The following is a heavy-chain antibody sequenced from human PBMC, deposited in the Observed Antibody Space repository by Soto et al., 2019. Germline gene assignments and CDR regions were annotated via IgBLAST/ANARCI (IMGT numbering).Heavy chain of an antibody. CDR1: GGSISSSSYY. Sequence: QLQLQESGPGLVKPSETLSLTCTVSGGSISSSSYYWGWIRQPPGKGLEWIGSIYYSGSTYYNPSLKSRVPITVATPKHQFPLNLSSVTAADTAVYYCARRGRGYCSSTSAYEYYYYGMDVWGQGTTVTVSS. J-gene: IGHJ6*02. V-gene: IGHV4-39*01. D-gene: IGHD2-2*01. CDR2: IYYSGST. CDR3: ARRGRGYCSSTSAYEYYYYGMDV.